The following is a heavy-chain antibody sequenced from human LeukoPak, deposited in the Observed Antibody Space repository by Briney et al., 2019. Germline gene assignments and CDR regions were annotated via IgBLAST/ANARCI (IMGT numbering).Heavy chain of an antibody. CDR3: ASHSSGWYRDWFDP. CDR1: GFTFDDYG. Sequence: GGSLRLSCAASGFTFDDYGMSWVRQAPGKGLEWVSGINWNGGSTGYADSVKGRFTISRDNAKNSLYLQMNSLRAEDTALYYCASHSSGWYRDWFDPWGQGTLVTVSS. V-gene: IGHV3-20*04. J-gene: IGHJ5*02. D-gene: IGHD6-19*01. CDR2: INWNGGST.